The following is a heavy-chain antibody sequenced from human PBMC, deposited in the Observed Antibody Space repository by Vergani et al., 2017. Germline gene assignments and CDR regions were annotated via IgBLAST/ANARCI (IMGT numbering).Heavy chain of an antibody. J-gene: IGHJ4*02. CDR3: ARLRGGQWLVARARGYFDY. CDR2: ISGSGGST. Sequence: EVQLLESGGGLVQPGGSLRLSCAASGFTFSSYAMSWVRQAPGKGLEWVSAISGSGGSTYYADSVKGRFTISRDNAKNSLYLQMNSLRAEDTAVYYCARLRGGQWLVARARGYFDYWGQGTLVTVSS. D-gene: IGHD6-19*01. V-gene: IGHV3-23*01. CDR1: GFTFSSYA.